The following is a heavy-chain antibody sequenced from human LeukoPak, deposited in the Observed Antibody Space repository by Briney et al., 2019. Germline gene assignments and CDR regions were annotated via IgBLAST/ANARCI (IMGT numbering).Heavy chain of an antibody. CDR1: GFTFTNFA. V-gene: IGHV3-23*01. Sequence: PRGSLRLSCAASGFTFTNFAMSWVRQAPGKGLEWVSVISASGRSTYYADSVRGRFTISRGTSKNTLYLQMSSLRAEDTALYYCAKSRSGYYRFDSWGQGTLVIVSS. CDR2: ISASGRST. CDR3: AKSRSGYYRFDS. J-gene: IGHJ4*02. D-gene: IGHD3-22*01.